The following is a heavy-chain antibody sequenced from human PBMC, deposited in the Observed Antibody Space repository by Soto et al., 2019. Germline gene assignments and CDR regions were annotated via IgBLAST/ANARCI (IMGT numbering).Heavy chain of an antibody. CDR3: ARGDSTDCSNGVCSFFYNHDMDV. CDR1: GYSFTDYH. D-gene: IGHD2-8*01. J-gene: IGHJ6*02. V-gene: IGHV1-2*04. CDR2: INPKSGGT. Sequence: GASVKVSCKASGYSFTDYHIHWVRQAPGQGLEWLGRINPKSGGTSTAQKFQGWVTMTTDTSISTASMELTRLTSDDTAIYYCARGDSTDCSNGVCSFFYNHDMDVWGQGTTVTVPS.